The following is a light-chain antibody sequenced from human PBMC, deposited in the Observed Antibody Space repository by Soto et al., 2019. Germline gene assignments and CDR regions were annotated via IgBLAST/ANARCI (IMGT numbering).Light chain of an antibody. CDR1: SGSVSATNY. J-gene: IGLJ3*02. V-gene: IGLV8-61*01. CDR2: STN. CDR3: VLYMGSGIRV. Sequence: QAVVTQEPSFSVSPGGTVTLTCGLTSGSVSATNYPSWYQQTPGQSPRTLIYSTNARSSGVPDRFSGSILGNTAALTITGAQADDEGDYYCVLYMGSGIRVFGGGTQLTVL.